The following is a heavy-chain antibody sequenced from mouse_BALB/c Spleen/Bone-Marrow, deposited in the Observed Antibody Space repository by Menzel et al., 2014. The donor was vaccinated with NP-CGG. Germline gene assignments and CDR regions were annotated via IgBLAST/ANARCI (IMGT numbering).Heavy chain of an antibody. CDR1: GFTSTDYY. CDR3: ARDYLFYFDY. Sequence: EVQLVESGGGLVQPGDSLRLSCATSGFTSTDYYMSWVRQPLGKALEWLGFIRNKANGYTTEYSASVKGRFTISRDNSQSILYLQMNTLRAEDSATYYCARDYLFYFDYWGEGATLTVSS. V-gene: IGHV7-3*02. J-gene: IGHJ2*01. D-gene: IGHD1-1*01. CDR2: IRNKANGYTT.